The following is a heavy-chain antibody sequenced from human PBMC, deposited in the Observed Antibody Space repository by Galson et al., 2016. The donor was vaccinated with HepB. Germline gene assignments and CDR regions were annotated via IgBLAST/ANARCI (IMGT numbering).Heavy chain of an antibody. V-gene: IGHV3-53*01. CDR3: ASAADDAFDV. CDR1: GFTVNTYY. CDR2: IFGGANS. Sequence: SLRLSCAASGFTVNTYYMSWVRQAPGKGLEWVSIIFGGANSYYADSVKGRFTISRDDSKNTLSLQMNSLRAEDTAVYYCASAADDAFDVWGQGTMVTVSS. J-gene: IGHJ3*01.